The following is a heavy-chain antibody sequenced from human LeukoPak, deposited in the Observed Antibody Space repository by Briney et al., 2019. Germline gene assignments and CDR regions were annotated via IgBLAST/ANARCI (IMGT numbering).Heavy chain of an antibody. Sequence: GGSLRLSCAASGFTFDDYAMHWVRQPPGKGLEWVAFISWNSGYIGYADSVKGRFTISRDNAKNSLNLQMNSLRAEDTAFYYCGKDLGAVRLNGPDYWGQGTLVTVSS. CDR3: GKDLGAVRLNGPDY. V-gene: IGHV3-9*01. D-gene: IGHD3-16*01. CDR2: ISWNSGYI. CDR1: GFTFDDYA. J-gene: IGHJ4*02.